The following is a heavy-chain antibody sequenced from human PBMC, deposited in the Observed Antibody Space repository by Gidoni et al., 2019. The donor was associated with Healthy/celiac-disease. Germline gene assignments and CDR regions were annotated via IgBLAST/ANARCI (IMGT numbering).Heavy chain of an antibody. CDR1: GGTFSSSA. D-gene: IGHD4-17*01. CDR2: IIPIVGTA. J-gene: IGHJ5*02. CDR3: ARGGENPRDYGDYLGLGNWFDP. Sequence: QVQLVQSGAEVKTPGSSVKVSCTASGGTFSSSAITRVRQAPGQGLEWMGGIIPIVGTANYAQKFQGRVTITADESTSTAYMELSSLRSEDTAVYYCARGGENPRDYGDYLGLGNWFDPWGQGTLVTVSS. V-gene: IGHV1-69*01.